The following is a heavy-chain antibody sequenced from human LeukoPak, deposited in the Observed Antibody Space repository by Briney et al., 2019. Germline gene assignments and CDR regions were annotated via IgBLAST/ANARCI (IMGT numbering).Heavy chain of an antibody. CDR3: ARSTPSYDSTYTLAFDI. D-gene: IGHD3-22*01. V-gene: IGHV4-31*03. Sequence: SQTLSLTCTVSGGSISSGGYYWSWIRQHPGKGLEWIGYIDYSGVTYYNPSLKSRVIISVDTSKNQSSLKLSSVTAAHTAVYYCARSTPSYDSTYTLAFDIWGQGTMVTVSS. CDR2: IDYSGVT. J-gene: IGHJ3*02. CDR1: GGSISSGGYY.